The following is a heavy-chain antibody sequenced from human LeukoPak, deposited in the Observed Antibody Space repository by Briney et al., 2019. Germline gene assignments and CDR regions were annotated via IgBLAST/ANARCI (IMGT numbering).Heavy chain of an antibody. CDR3: AKAFREFGSSSYSSFDI. Sequence: PGGSLRLSCAASGFTFGTYAMSWVRQAPGKGLEWVSAISSSGGNTYYADSVKGRFTISRDNSKNTLYLQMNSLRAEDTALYYCAKAFREFGSSSYSSFDIWGQGTLVTVSS. D-gene: IGHD3-10*01. CDR2: ISSSGGNT. CDR1: GFTFGTYA. J-gene: IGHJ3*02. V-gene: IGHV3-23*01.